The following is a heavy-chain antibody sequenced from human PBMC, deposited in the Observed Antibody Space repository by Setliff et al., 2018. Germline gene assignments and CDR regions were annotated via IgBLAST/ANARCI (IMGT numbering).Heavy chain of an antibody. CDR2: IYYSGST. CDR3: AGSTYYYGSGTYSASDY. Sequence: SETLSLTCTVSGGSISSYYWSWIRQPPGKGLEWIGYIYYSGSTYYNPSLKSRVTISVDTSKNQFSLKLSSVTAADTAVYYCAGSTYYYGSGTYSASDYWGQGTLVTVSS. D-gene: IGHD3-10*01. V-gene: IGHV4-59*01. J-gene: IGHJ4*02. CDR1: GGSISSYY.